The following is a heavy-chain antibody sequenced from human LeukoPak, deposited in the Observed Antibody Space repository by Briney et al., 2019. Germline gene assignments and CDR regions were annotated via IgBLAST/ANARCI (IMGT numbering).Heavy chain of an antibody. Sequence: SETLSLTCTVSGGSFSSGGYYWSWIRQPPGKGLEWIGYIYSSGSTYYNPSLKSRITISVDTSKNQFSLKLSSVTAADTAVYYCASLVSTYYHGSGSPAYWGQGTLVTVSS. D-gene: IGHD3-10*01. CDR2: IYSSGST. J-gene: IGHJ4*02. V-gene: IGHV4-30-4*08. CDR3: ASLVSTYYHGSGSPAY. CDR1: GGSFSSGGYY.